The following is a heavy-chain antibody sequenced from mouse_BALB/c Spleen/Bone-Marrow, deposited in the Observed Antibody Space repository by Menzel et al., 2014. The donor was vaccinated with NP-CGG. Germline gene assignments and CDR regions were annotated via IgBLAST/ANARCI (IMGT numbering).Heavy chain of an antibody. CDR2: IYPGDGDT. CDR3: ARSGAMDY. CDR1: GYTFTSYW. Sequence: QVQLKQSGAELARPGASVKLSCKASGYTFTSYWMHWVKQRPGQGLEWIGAIYPGDGDTRYTQKFKGKAALTADKSSSTAYMQLSSLASEDSAVYYCARSGAMDYWGQGTSATVSS. J-gene: IGHJ4*01. V-gene: IGHV1-87*01. D-gene: IGHD3-2*02.